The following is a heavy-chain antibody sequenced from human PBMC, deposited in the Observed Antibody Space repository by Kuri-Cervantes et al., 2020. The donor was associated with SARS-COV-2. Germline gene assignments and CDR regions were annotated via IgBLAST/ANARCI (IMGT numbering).Heavy chain of an antibody. CDR3: ARELYGDYDVNFDY. Sequence: ASVKVSCKASGYTFTSYGISWVRQAPGQGLEWMGWISAYNGNTNYAQKLQGRVTMTTDTSTSTAYMEPRSLRPDDTAVYYCARELYGDYDVNFDYWGQGTLVTVSS. CDR1: GYTFTSYG. D-gene: IGHD4-17*01. V-gene: IGHV1-18*01. J-gene: IGHJ4*02. CDR2: ISAYNGNT.